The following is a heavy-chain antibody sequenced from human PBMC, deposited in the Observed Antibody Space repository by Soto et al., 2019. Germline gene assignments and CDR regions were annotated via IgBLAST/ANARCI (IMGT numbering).Heavy chain of an antibody. CDR3: ASYDFWSGLGGY. Sequence: QVQLQQWGAGLLKPSETLSLTCAVYGGSFSGYYWSWIRQPPGKGLEWIGEINHSGSTNYNPSLKSRVTISVDTSKNQCSLKLSSVTAADTAVYYCASYDFWSGLGGYWGQGTLVTVSS. D-gene: IGHD3-3*01. CDR1: GGSFSGYY. J-gene: IGHJ4*02. CDR2: INHSGST. V-gene: IGHV4-34*01.